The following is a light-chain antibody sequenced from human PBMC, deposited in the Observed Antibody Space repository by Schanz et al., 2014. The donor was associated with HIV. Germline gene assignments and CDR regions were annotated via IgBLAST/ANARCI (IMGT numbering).Light chain of an antibody. V-gene: IGLV2-14*03. CDR3: SSYTTNGTWL. CDR1: SADVGAYKS. J-gene: IGLJ3*02. Sequence: QSALTQPASVSGSLGQSITISCTGTSADVGAYKSVSWYQQHPGKAPKLMIYDVSNRPSGVSTHFSGSRSGNTASLTISGLQAEDEADYYCSSYTTNGTWLFGGGTKLTVL. CDR2: DVS.